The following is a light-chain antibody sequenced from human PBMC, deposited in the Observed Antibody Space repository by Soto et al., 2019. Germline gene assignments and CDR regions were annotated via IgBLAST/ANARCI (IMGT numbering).Light chain of an antibody. J-gene: IGKJ4*01. CDR3: QQYNTYSSLT. Sequence: DIQMTQSPSTLSASVGDRVTITCRASQSISSWLAWYQQKLGRAPRPLIYDASSLESGVPSRFSGSGYGTEFTLTISSLQPDDFATYYCQQYNTYSSLTFGGGTKVEIK. V-gene: IGKV1-5*01. CDR2: DAS. CDR1: QSISSW.